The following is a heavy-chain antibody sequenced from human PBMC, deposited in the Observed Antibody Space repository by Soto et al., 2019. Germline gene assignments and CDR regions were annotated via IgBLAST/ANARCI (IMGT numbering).Heavy chain of an antibody. CDR2: VSGSGDTA. CDR3: AKILLGYCSGGSCNFPGYYSGVDV. V-gene: IGHV3-23*01. D-gene: IGHD2-15*01. CDR1: GFTFNLYT. Sequence: EAQLLESGGGLVQPGGSLRLSCAASGFTFNLYTISWVRQAPGKGLQWVSAVSGSGDTAYYADSVRGRFTISRDNSKDTVFLQMNSLRAEDSAVYYCAKILLGYCSGGSCNFPGYYSGVDVWGQGTTVTVSS. J-gene: IGHJ6*02.